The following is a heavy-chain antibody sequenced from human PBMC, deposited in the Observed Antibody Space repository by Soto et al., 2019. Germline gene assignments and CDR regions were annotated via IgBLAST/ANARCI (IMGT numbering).Heavy chain of an antibody. CDR3: ARDYVPKYCSSTSCYALDYYYGMDV. CDR1: GFTFSSYS. V-gene: IGHV3-48*02. CDR2: ISSSSSTI. Sequence: GGSLRLSCAASGFTFSSYSMNWVRQAPGKGLEWVSYISSSSSTIYYADSVKGRFTISRDNAKNSLYLQMNSLRDEDTAVYYCARDYVPKYCSSTSCYALDYYYGMDVWGQGTTVTVSS. J-gene: IGHJ6*02. D-gene: IGHD2-2*01.